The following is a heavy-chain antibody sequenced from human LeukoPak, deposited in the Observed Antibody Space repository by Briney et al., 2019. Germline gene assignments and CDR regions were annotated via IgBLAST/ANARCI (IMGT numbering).Heavy chain of an antibody. Sequence: GGSLRLSCAASGFTFSSYAMHWVRQAPGKGLEWVAVIWYDGSNKYYADSVKGRFTISRDNSKNTLYLQMNSLRAEDTAVYYCARASAPLGYSYGQGDYWGQGTLVTVSS. CDR3: ARASAPLGYSYGQGDY. J-gene: IGHJ4*02. CDR2: IWYDGSNK. V-gene: IGHV3-33*08. CDR1: GFTFSSYA. D-gene: IGHD5-18*01.